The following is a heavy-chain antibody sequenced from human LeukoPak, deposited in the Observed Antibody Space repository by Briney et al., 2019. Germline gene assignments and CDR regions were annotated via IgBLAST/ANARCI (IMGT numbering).Heavy chain of an antibody. CDR2: INPTGDRT. Sequence: EASVKVSCKASGYTFTSYYMHWVRQAPGQGLEWMGLINPTGDRTGYAQKFQDRVTITADKSTSTAYMELSSLRSEDTAVYYCARAFNSIQPLDYWGQGTLVTVSS. J-gene: IGHJ4*02. D-gene: IGHD4-11*01. V-gene: IGHV1-46*01. CDR3: ARAFNSIQPLDY. CDR1: GYTFTSYY.